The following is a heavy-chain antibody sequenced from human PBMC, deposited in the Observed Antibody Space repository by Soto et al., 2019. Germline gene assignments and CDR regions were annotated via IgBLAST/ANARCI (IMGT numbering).Heavy chain of an antibody. J-gene: IGHJ4*02. V-gene: IGHV4-59*08. CDR2: IYYNGST. CDR3: ARGWVGELFQPYYFDY. CDR1: GDSIIPYY. D-gene: IGHD3-10*01. Sequence: QVQLQESGPGLVKPSETLSLTCTVSGDSIIPYYWSWIRQPPGKGLEWIGYIYYNGSTNYNPSLKSRVTISVDTSKNQFSLKLNSVTATDTAVYYCARGWVGELFQPYYFDYWGQGTLVPVSS.